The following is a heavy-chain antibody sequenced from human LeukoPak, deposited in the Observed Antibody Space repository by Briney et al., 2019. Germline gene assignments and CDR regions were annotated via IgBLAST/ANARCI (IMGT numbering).Heavy chain of an antibody. J-gene: IGHJ4*02. Sequence: ASVKVSCKASGYTFTSYGISWVRQAPGQGLEWMGWISAYNGNTNYAQKLQGRVTMTTGTSTSTAYMELRSLRSDDTAVYYCARAEGYDFWSGYFTDDYWGQGTLVTVSS. D-gene: IGHD3-3*01. CDR2: ISAYNGNT. CDR1: GYTFTSYG. V-gene: IGHV1-18*01. CDR3: ARAEGYDFWSGYFTDDY.